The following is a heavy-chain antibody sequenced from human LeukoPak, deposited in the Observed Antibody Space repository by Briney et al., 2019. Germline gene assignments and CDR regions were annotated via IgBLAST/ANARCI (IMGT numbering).Heavy chain of an antibody. D-gene: IGHD3-10*01. CDR1: GGSISSGSYY. J-gene: IGHJ4*02. CDR3: ARDHRITMADC. CDR2: IYTSGST. V-gene: IGHV4-61*02. Sequence: SETLSLTCTVSGGSISSGSYYWSWIRQPAGKGLEWIGRIYTSGSTNYNPSLKSRVTISVDTSKNQFSLKLSSVTAADTAVYYCARDHRITMADCWGQGTLVTVSS.